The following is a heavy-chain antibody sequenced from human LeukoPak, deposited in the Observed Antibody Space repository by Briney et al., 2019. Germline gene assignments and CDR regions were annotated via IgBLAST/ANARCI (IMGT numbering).Heavy chain of an antibody. J-gene: IGHJ4*02. V-gene: IGHV3-21*04. Sequence: SGGSLRLSCAASGFAFNTYTMNWVRQAPGKGLEWVSSIISSSSFIYYADSVKGRFTISRDNAKNSLYLQMNSLRAEDTAVYYCAKWNGYGSGSYYADYWGQGTLVTVSS. D-gene: IGHD3-10*01. CDR2: IISSSSFI. CDR3: AKWNGYGSGSYYADY. CDR1: GFAFNTYT.